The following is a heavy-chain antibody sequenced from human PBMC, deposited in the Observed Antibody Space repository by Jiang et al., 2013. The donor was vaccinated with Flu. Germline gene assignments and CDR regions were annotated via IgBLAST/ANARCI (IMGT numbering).Heavy chain of an antibody. CDR1: GGSINGHY. D-gene: IGHD1-20*01. CDR2: IYHSGST. CDR3: ARGIITYERFDY. J-gene: IGHJ4*02. V-gene: IGHV4-59*11. Sequence: LLKPSETLSLTCTVSGGSINGHYWSWIRQPPGKGLEWIGYIYHSGSTNHNPSLKSRVTISIDTSKNQFSLKVSSVTAADTAVYYCARGIITYERFDYWGQGALVTVSS.